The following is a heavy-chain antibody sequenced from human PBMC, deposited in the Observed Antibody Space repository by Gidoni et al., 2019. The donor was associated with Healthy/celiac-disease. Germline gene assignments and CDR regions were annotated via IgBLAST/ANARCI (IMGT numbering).Heavy chain of an antibody. D-gene: IGHD6-19*01. Sequence: QVQLVESGGGVVQPGRSLRLSCAASGFTFSSYGMPWVRQAPGKGLEWVAVISYDGSNKYYADSVKGRFTISRDNSKNTLYLQMNSLRAEDTAVYYCAKDGGIEQWLAIYYYYGMDVWGQGTTVTVSS. V-gene: IGHV3-30*18. CDR2: ISYDGSNK. CDR3: AKDGGIEQWLAIYYYYGMDV. CDR1: GFTFSSYG. J-gene: IGHJ6*02.